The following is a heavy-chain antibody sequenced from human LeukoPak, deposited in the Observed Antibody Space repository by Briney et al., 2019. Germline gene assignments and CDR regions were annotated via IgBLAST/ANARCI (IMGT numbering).Heavy chain of an antibody. D-gene: IGHD2-21*01. Sequence: GESLKISCKGFGYTFTNYWIGWVRQMPGKGLEWMGIDTRYSPSFQGQVTLSADKSIGTAYLQLSSLKASDSAMYYCARRHLSGGDPYYFDYWGQGTLVTVSS. J-gene: IGHJ4*02. CDR1: GYTFTNYW. CDR3: ARRHLSGGDPYYFDY. V-gene: IGHV5-51*01. CDR2: DT.